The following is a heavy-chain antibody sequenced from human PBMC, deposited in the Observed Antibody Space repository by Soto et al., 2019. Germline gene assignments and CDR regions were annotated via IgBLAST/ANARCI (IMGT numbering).Heavy chain of an antibody. J-gene: IGHJ4*02. V-gene: IGHV3-7*03. CDR1: GFTFSSYW. Sequence: EVQLVESGGGLVQPGGSLRLSCAASGFTFSSYWMSWVRQAPGKGLVWVANIKQDGSEKYYVDSVKGRFTISRDNAKNTLCLQMNSLRAEDTAVYYCARSSRWEQLGLSYFDYWRQGTLLTVSS. CDR2: IKQDGSEK. CDR3: ARSSRWEQLGLSYFDY. D-gene: IGHD1-26*01.